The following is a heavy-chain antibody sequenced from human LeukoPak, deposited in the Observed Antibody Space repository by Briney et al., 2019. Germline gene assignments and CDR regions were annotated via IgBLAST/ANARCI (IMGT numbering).Heavy chain of an antibody. CDR1: GLPIADFA. J-gene: IGHJ4*02. CDR3: ARESGKFDY. V-gene: IGHV3-43*02. Sequence: GGSLRLSCVASGLPIADFAMHWVRPAPGKGLVWVSLISGDGVSTFYADSVKGRFSISSDNSKNSLSLEMNSLRTEDTAMYYCARESGKFDYWGQGTLVAVSS. CDR2: ISGDGVST.